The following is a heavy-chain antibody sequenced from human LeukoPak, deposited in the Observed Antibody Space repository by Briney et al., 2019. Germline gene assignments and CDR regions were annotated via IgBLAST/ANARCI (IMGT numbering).Heavy chain of an antibody. CDR1: GFTFSSYE. J-gene: IGHJ3*02. Sequence: GGSLRLSCAASGFTFSSYEMNWVRQAPGKGLEWVSYISSSGSTIYYADSVKGRFTISRDNAKNSLYLQMNSLRAEDTAAYYCARGLGDYGGAFDIWGQGTMVTVSS. CDR2: ISSSGSTI. V-gene: IGHV3-48*03. CDR3: ARGLGDYGGAFDI. D-gene: IGHD4/OR15-4a*01.